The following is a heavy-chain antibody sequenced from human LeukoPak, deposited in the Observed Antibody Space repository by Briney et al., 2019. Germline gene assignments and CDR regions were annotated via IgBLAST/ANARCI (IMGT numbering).Heavy chain of an antibody. V-gene: IGHV4-31*03. Sequence: SETLSLTCTVSGGPVSSGFYYWSWIRQRPGKGLECIGYIYYSGSTYYNPSLKSRLAISVDTSQNQFSLKVISVTAADTAVYYCARTSRTTVTSGGYFDSWGQGILVTVSS. D-gene: IGHD4-17*01. J-gene: IGHJ4*02. CDR2: IYYSGST. CDR3: ARTSRTTVTSGGYFDS. CDR1: GGPVSSGFYY.